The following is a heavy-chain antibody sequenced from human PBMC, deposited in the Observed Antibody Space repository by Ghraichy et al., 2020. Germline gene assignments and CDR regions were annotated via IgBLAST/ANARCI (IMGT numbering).Heavy chain of an antibody. CDR2: IYYSEST. J-gene: IGHJ6*02. Sequence: SETLSLTCTVSGGSVSSGSYYWSWIRQPLGKGLEWIGYIYYSESTNYNPSLKSRVTISVDTSKNQFSLKLSSVTAADTAVYYCARDRWRYGMDVWGQGTTVTVSS. D-gene: IGHD3-3*01. CDR3: ARDRWRYGMDV. CDR1: GGSVSSGSYY. V-gene: IGHV4-61*01.